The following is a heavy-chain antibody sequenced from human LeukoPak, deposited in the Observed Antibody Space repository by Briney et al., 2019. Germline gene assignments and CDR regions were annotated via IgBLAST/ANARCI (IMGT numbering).Heavy chain of an antibody. J-gene: IGHJ4*02. Sequence: ASVKVSCKPSGYTFTVNYLHWVRQAPGQGLEWVGWMNPNSGVTGYAQNFQGRVTMTRDTSISTAYMELSSLTSDHTAVYYCTRGAGTSWFDYWGQGSLVTVSS. CDR3: TRGAGTSWFDY. CDR2: MNPNSGVT. CDR1: GYTFTVNY. D-gene: IGHD2-2*01. V-gene: IGHV1-2*02.